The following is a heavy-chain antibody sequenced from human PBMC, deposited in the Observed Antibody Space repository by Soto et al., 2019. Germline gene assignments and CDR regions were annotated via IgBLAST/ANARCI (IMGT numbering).Heavy chain of an antibody. CDR2: VSWNRNII. D-gene: IGHD2-8*02. CDR3: VKDRAGGTIFSYGMDV. Sequence: EVHLVESGGGLGQPGGSLRLTCTASAFSFDDYNMHWVRQAPGKGLEWVSGVSWNRNIIGYADSVKGRFTISRDDAKNSLYLEMNSLRLEDTALYYCVKDRAGGTIFSYGMDVWGQGTTVTVSS. CDR1: AFSFDDYN. J-gene: IGHJ6*02. V-gene: IGHV3-9*01.